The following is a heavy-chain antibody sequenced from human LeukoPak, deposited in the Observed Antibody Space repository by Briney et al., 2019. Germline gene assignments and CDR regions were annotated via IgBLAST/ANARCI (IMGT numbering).Heavy chain of an antibody. CDR1: GFTLSHFG. V-gene: IGHV3-48*04. D-gene: IGHD3-3*01. CDR3: ARNDYDFWSGYHY. CDR2: ISSSSTTI. J-gene: IGHJ4*02. Sequence: GGSLRLSCAASGFTLSHFGMNWVRQAPGKGLEWISYISSSSTTIYYADSVKGRFAISRDNAKNSLSLQMNSLRAEDTAVYYCARNDYDFWSGYHYWGQGTLVTVSS.